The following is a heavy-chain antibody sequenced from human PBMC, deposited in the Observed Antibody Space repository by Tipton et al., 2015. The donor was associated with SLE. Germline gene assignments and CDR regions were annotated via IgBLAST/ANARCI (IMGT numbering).Heavy chain of an antibody. V-gene: IGHV4-34*01. J-gene: IGHJ4*02. CDR3: ARELEY. Sequence: LRLSCAVYGGSFSGHYWSWIRQPPGKGLEWIGEINHSGGTNYNPSLKSRVTISVDTSKNQFSLRLNSVTAADTAVYYCARELEYWGQGILVTVSS. CDR2: INHSGGT. CDR1: GGSFSGHY. D-gene: IGHD3-3*01.